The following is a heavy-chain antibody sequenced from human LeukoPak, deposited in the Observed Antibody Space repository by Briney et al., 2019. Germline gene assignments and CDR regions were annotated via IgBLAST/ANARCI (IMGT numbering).Heavy chain of an antibody. V-gene: IGHV4-30-4*01. CDR2: IYHSGST. D-gene: IGHD6-13*01. CDR3: ARVIAVAGDLEYFQH. CDR1: GGSINSGDYY. J-gene: IGHJ1*01. Sequence: SENLSRTGTVSGGSINSGDYYWRWIRQPPGKGLEWIGYIYHSGSTYYNPSLKSRVTVSVDTSKNQFSLKLSSVTAADTAVYYCARVIAVAGDLEYFQHWGQGTLVTVSS.